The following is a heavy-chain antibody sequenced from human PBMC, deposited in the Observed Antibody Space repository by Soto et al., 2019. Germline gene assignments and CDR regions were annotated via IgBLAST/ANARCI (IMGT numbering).Heavy chain of an antibody. CDR2: IYSGGST. J-gene: IGHJ3*01. D-gene: IGHD2-2*03. Sequence: EVQLVESGGGLVQPGGSLRLSCAASGFTVSSNYMSWVRQAPGKGLEWVSVIYSGGSTYYADSVKGRFTISRHNSKNTLYLQMNSLRAEETAVYYCARAFGYCSSISCQHAFDFWGQGRMVTVSS. V-gene: IGHV3-53*04. CDR1: GFTVSSNY. CDR3: ARAFGYCSSISCQHAFDF.